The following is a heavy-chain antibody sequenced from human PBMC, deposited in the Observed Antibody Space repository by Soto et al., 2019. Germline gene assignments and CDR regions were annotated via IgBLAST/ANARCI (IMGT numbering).Heavy chain of an antibody. V-gene: IGHV1-69*13. D-gene: IGHD3-22*01. CDR1: GGTFSSYA. CDR2: IIPIFGTA. CDR3: ARGAVPYYYDSSGYYYDY. Sequence: SVKVSCKASGGTFSSYAISWVRQAPGQGLEWMGGIIPIFGTANYAQKFQGRVTITADESTSTAYMELSSLRSEDTAVYYCARGAVPYYYDSSGYYYDYWGQGTLVTVSS. J-gene: IGHJ4*02.